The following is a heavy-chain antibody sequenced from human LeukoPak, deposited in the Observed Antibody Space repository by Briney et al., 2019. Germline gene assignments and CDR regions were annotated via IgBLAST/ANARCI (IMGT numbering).Heavy chain of an antibody. J-gene: IGHJ6*02. CDR2: IKQDGSEK. CDR1: GFTFSSYW. Sequence: PGGSLRLSCAASGFTFSSYWMSWVRQAPGKGLEWVANIKQDGSEKYYVDSVKGRFTISRDNSKNTLYLQMNSLRAEDTAVYYCAKTPKSILTGYYYGMDVWGQGTTVTVSS. D-gene: IGHD3-9*01. CDR3: AKTPKSILTGYYYGMDV. V-gene: IGHV3-7*03.